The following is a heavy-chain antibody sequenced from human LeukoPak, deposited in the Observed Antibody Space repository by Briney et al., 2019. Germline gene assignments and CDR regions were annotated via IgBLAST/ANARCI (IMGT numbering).Heavy chain of an antibody. CDR3: ASMYSSGWYYFDH. CDR2: IYYSGTT. D-gene: IGHD6-19*01. J-gene: IGHJ4*02. CDR1: GGSISSYY. Sequence: SETLSLTCTVSGGSISSYYWSWLRQPPGKGLEWIGYIYYSGTTNYNPSLKSRVTISVDTSKNQFSLKLSSVTAADTAVYCCASMYSSGWYYFDHWGQGTLVTVSS. V-gene: IGHV4-59*01.